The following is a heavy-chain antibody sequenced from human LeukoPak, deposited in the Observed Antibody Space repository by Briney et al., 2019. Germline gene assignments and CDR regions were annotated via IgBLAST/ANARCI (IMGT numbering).Heavy chain of an antibody. Sequence: GASVKVSCKASGYTFTGYNIHWVRQAPGQRREGMGWINPNTGGTTFAQKFQGRVTMTRDTSISTAYMELSSLRSDDTAVYYCARALGMAVAGSAGYWGQGTLVTVSS. D-gene: IGHD6-19*01. CDR2: INPNTGGT. V-gene: IGHV1-2*02. CDR3: ARALGMAVAGSAGY. J-gene: IGHJ4*02. CDR1: GYTFTGYN.